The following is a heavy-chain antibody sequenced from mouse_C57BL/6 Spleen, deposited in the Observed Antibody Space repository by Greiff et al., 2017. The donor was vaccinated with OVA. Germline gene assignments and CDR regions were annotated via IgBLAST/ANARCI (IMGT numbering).Heavy chain of an antibody. V-gene: IGHV1-26*01. Sequence: EVQLQQSGPELVKPGASVKISCKASGYTFTDYYLNWVKQSHGKSLEWIGDINPNNGGTRYNQKFKGKATLTVDKSSSTAYMELRSLTSEDSAVYYCARSRITTVVVHYYFDYWGQGTTLTVSS. D-gene: IGHD1-1*01. CDR2: INPNNGGT. CDR1: GYTFTDYY. J-gene: IGHJ2*01. CDR3: ARSRITTVVVHYYFDY.